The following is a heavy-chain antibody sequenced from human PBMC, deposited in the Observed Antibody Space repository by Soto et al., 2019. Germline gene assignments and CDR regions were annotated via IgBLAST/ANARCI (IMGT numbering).Heavy chain of an antibody. D-gene: IGHD1-26*01. CDR1: GFIFTSYS. CDR3: ARDLSYAFDY. V-gene: IGHV3-48*02. CDR2: IRIDSNHI. Sequence: EVHLVESGGGLVQPGGSLRLSCAASGFIFTSYSMNWVRQAPGKGLEWLSYIRIDSNHIGYADSVRGRFTISSDIAKNSLYLQMNSLRDEDTAVYYCARDLSYAFDYWGQGTLDTDSS. J-gene: IGHJ4*02.